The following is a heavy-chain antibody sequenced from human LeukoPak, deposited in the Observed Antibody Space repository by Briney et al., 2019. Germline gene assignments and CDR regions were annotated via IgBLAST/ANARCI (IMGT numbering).Heavy chain of an antibody. CDR3: ARGPYITMIVVATAIGYFDY. J-gene: IGHJ4*02. Sequence: PGGSLRLSYAASGFTFDDYAMHWVRHALGKGLEWVSLISRGGGSTYNTDSVKGRFTISRDNAKDSLYLQMNSLRAEDTAVYYCARGPYITMIVVATAIGYFDYWGQGTLVTVSS. CDR1: GFTFDDYA. D-gene: IGHD3-22*01. CDR2: ISRGGGST. V-gene: IGHV3-43*02.